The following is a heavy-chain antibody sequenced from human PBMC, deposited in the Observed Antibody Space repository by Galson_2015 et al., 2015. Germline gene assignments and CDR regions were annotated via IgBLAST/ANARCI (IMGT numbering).Heavy chain of an antibody. Sequence: SVKVSCKASGYTFTSYYMHWVRQAPGQGLEWMGIINPSGGNTSYAQKFQGRVTMTRDTSTSTVYMELSSLRSEDTAVYYCARGVYYDSSGPPGSGFDPWGQGTLVTVSS. CDR3: ARGVYYDSSGPPGSGFDP. CDR2: INPSGGNT. J-gene: IGHJ5*02. CDR1: GYTFTSYY. D-gene: IGHD3-22*01. V-gene: IGHV1-46*01.